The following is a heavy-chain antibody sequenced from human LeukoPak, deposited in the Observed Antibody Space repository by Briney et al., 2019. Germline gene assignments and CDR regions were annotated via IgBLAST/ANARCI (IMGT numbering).Heavy chain of an antibody. D-gene: IGHD3-16*01. J-gene: IGHJ6*02. V-gene: IGHV1-24*01. CDR3: ARGGLQDFDYYGMDV. Sequence: GGSVKVSCKVSGYTLTELSMHCVRQAPGKGLEWMGGFDPEDGETIYAQKFQGRVTMTEDTSTDTAYMELSSLRSEDTAVYYCARGGLQDFDYYGMDVWGQGTTVTVSS. CDR2: FDPEDGET. CDR1: GYTLTELS.